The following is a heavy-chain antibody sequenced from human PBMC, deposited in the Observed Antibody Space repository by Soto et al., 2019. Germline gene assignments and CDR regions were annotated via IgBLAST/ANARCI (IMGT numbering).Heavy chain of an antibody. V-gene: IGHV2-5*02. CDR1: GFALNTRGVG. Sequence: QITLKESGPTQVRPTQTLTLTCTFSGFALNTRGVGVDWIRQPPGKALEWLAFIYWDDDKRYSPSLKSRLSITKDMSKNQVVLTITNMDPVDTGTYYCAHRHTFINRVRGENAFDVWGQGTMVTVSS. D-gene: IGHD3-10*01. CDR2: IYWDDDK. J-gene: IGHJ3*01. CDR3: AHRHTFINRVRGENAFDV.